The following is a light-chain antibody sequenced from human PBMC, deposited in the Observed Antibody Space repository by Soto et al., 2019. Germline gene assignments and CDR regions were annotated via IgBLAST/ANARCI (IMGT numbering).Light chain of an antibody. CDR3: STGDDALNGVV. CDR1: SSNIGSNT. Sequence: QSVLTQSPSASGTPGQTVTISCSGSSSNIGSNTMNWYQPFPGTAPKLFIYSDDQRPSGVPDRFSGSRSGTSASLTISGLQAEDEADYFCSTGDDALNGVVFGGGTKLTVL. CDR2: SDD. J-gene: IGLJ3*02. V-gene: IGLV1-44*01.